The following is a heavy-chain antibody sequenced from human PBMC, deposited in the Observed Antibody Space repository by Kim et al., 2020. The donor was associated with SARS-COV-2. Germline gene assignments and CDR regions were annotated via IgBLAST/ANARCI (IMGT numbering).Heavy chain of an antibody. Sequence: GGSLRLSCAASGFTFSSYGMHWVRQAPGKGLEWVAVISYDGSNKYYADSVKGRFTISRDNSKNTLYVQMNSLRAEDTAVYYCAKEELEAAASFQHWGHGT. V-gene: IGHV3-30*18. CDR1: GFTFSSYG. CDR2: ISYDGSNK. J-gene: IGHJ1*01. CDR3: AKEELEAAASFQH. D-gene: IGHD6-13*01.